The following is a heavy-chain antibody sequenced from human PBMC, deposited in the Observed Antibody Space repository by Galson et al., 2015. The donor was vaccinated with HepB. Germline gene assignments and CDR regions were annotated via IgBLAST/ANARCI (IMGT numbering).Heavy chain of an antibody. Sequence: SVKVSCKASGGTFSSYAISWVRQAPGQGLEWMGGIIPIFGTANYAQEFQGRVTITADESTSTAYMELSSLRSEDTAVYYCARDSVEYSSSWFPSFDYWGQGTLVTVSS. CDR2: IIPIFGTA. CDR3: ARDSVEYSSSWFPSFDY. CDR1: GGTFSSYA. V-gene: IGHV1-69*13. J-gene: IGHJ4*02. D-gene: IGHD6-13*01.